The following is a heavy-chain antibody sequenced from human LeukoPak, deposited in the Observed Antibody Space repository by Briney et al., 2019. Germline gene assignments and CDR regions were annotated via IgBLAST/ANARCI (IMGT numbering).Heavy chain of an antibody. CDR2: IYHSGST. V-gene: IGHV4-30-2*01. Sequence: PSETLSLTCAVSGGSISSGGYSWSWIRQPPGKGLEWIGYIYHSGSTYYNPSLKSRVTISVDRSKNQFSLKLSSVTAADTAVYYCARPLTTVTTYGMDVWGQGTTVTVSS. D-gene: IGHD4-11*01. J-gene: IGHJ6*02. CDR1: GGSISSGGYS. CDR3: ARPLTTVTTYGMDV.